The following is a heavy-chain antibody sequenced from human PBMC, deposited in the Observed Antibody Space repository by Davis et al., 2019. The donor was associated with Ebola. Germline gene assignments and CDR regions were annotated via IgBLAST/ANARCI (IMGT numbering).Heavy chain of an antibody. V-gene: IGHV3-43*02. CDR3: AKDGNPNDKNGCDYYDH. D-gene: IGHD3-16*01. Sequence: GESLKISCAASGFTLDDIAMHWVRQAPGKGLEWVSLISGDGGNRYYADSVKGRFTISRDNSGKTVSLQMDSLRVEDTAMYYCAKDGNPNDKNGCDYYDHWGQGTLVTVSS. CDR2: ISGDGGNR. CDR1: GFTLDDIA. J-gene: IGHJ4*02.